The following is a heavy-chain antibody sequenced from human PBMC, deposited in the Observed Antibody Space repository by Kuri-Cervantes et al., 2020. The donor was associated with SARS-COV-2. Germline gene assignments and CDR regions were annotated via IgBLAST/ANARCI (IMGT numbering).Heavy chain of an antibody. D-gene: IGHD6-6*01. CDR2: INPNSGGT. CDR1: RYTFTKYF. J-gene: IGHJ4*02. Sequence: ASVKVSCKASRYTFTKYFTHWVRQAPGQGLEWMGWINPNSGGTNYAQKFQGWVTMTRDTSISTAYMELSRLRSDDTAVYYCARLVLGGTYSSSYGSGDYWGQGTLVTVSS. V-gene: IGHV1-2*04. CDR3: ARLVLGGTYSSSYGSGDY.